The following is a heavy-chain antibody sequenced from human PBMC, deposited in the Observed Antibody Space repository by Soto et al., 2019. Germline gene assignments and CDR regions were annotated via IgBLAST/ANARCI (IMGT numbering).Heavy chain of an antibody. V-gene: IGHV5-51*01. CDR2: IYPDDSDT. CDR1: GYTFTKYW. Sequence: LGESLNISCQASGYTFTKYWVGWVRQMPGKGLEWMGIIYPDDSDTRYSPSFQGHVTISADKSISTAYLQWSSLKASDSATYYCARRDMLTGYVYFDYWGQGTQVTVSS. D-gene: IGHD3-9*01. J-gene: IGHJ4*02. CDR3: ARRDMLTGYVYFDY.